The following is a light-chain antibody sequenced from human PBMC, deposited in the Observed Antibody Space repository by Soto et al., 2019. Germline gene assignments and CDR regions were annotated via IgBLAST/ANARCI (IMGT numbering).Light chain of an antibody. J-gene: IGLJ1*01. Sequence: QSVLTQPRSVSGSPGQSVTISCTGTSSDVGGYNYVSWYQQHPDKAPKVMIYDVTKRPSGVPDRFSGSKSGNTASLTISGLQAEDEADDYCCSYAGSYIYVFGTG. CDR1: SSDVGGYNY. V-gene: IGLV2-11*01. CDR3: CSYAGSYIYV. CDR2: DVT.